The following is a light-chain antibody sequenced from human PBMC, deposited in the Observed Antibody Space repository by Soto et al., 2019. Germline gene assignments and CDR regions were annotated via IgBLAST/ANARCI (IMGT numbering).Light chain of an antibody. CDR3: ETGDSNSWV. CDR2: LEGSGSY. Sequence: QAVVTQSSSASGSLGSSVKLTCTLSSGHSSYIIAWHQQQPGKAPRYLMKLEGSGSYNKGSGVPDRFSGSSSGADRYLTISNLQFEDEADYYCETGDSNSWVFGGGTKLTVL. V-gene: IGLV4-60*02. J-gene: IGLJ3*02. CDR1: SGHSSYI.